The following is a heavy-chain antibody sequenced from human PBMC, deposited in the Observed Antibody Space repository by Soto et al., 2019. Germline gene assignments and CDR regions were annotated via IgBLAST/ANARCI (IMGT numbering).Heavy chain of an antibody. D-gene: IGHD3-22*01. CDR1: GYSFTSYW. J-gene: IGHJ4*02. CDR3: ARGAGGGAYYDSSGYYSFDY. V-gene: IGHV5-51*01. CDR2: IYPGDSDT. Sequence: PGESLKISCKGSGYSFTSYWIGWVRQMPGKGLEWMGIIYPGDSDTRYSPSFQGQVTISADKSISTAYLQWSSLKASDTAMHYCARGAGGGAYYDSSGYYSFDYWGQGTLVTVSS.